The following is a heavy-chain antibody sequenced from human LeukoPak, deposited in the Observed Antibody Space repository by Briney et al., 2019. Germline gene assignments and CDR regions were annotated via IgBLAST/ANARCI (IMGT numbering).Heavy chain of an antibody. CDR3: ARTPFTVTRTYYGMDV. CDR1: GGTFSSYA. Sequence: ASVKVSCKASGGTFSSYAISWVRQAPGQGLEWMGWISAYNGNTNYAQKLQGRVTMTTGTSTSTAYMELRSLRSDDTAVYYCARTPFTVTRTYYGMDVWGQGTTVTVSS. D-gene: IGHD4-17*01. CDR2: ISAYNGNT. V-gene: IGHV1-18*01. J-gene: IGHJ6*02.